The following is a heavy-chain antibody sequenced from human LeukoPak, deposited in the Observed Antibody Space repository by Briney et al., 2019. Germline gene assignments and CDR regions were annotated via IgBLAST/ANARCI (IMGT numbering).Heavy chain of an antibody. V-gene: IGHV1-8*01. CDR1: GYTFTSYD. CDR2: MNPNSGNT. Sequence: ASVKVSCKASGYTFTSYDINWVRQATGQGLEWMGWMNPNSGNTGYAQKFQGRVTMTRNTSIITAYMELSSLRSEDTAVYYCARGPRPEYYFDYWGQGTLVTVSS. J-gene: IGHJ4*02. CDR3: ARGPRPEYYFDY.